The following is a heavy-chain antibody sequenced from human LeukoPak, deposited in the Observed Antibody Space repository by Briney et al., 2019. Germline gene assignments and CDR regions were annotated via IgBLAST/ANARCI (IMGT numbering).Heavy chain of an antibody. D-gene: IGHD3-16*01. J-gene: IGHJ3*02. CDR2: ISDSSSNT. V-gene: IGHV1-18*01. Sequence: ASVKVSCKAYDYTFMSHGISWVRQAPAQGLEWMGWISDSSSNTNYAQRLQGRVTMTTDTSTTTAYMELRSLRSDDTAVYYCARATGTWGHDGFDIWGQGTMVTVSS. CDR1: DYTFMSHG. CDR3: ARATGTWGHDGFDI.